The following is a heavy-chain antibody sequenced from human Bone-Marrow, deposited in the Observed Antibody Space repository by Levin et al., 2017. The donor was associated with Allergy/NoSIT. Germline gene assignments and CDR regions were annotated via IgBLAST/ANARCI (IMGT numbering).Heavy chain of an antibody. J-gene: IGHJ4*02. D-gene: IGHD1-1*01. Sequence: SCAASGFTFSHAWMSWVRQAPGMGLEWVGRIKSETDGGTADYAAPVKDRFTISRDDSKNMLYLQMNSLKIEDTALYYCTTGFDWNEFQGVMIDYWGQGTLVTVSS. CDR1: GFTFSHAW. V-gene: IGHV3-15*01. CDR3: TTGFDWNEFQGVMIDY. CDR2: IKSETDGGTA.